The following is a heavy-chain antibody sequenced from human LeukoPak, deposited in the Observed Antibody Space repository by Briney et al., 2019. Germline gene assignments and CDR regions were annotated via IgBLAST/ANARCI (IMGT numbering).Heavy chain of an antibody. CDR1: GYTFINNW. CDR3: ARDNSVGDIAWWFDP. D-gene: IGHD3-10*01. V-gene: IGHV1-46*01. Sequence: ASVKVSCKASGYTFINNWMHWVRQAPGQGREGVGLINPTGTTTLYAQKFQGRVTLTRDMSTSTDYMELRRLKPEDTAVYYCARDNSVGDIAWWFDPWGQGTLVTVSS. CDR2: INPTGTTT. J-gene: IGHJ5*02.